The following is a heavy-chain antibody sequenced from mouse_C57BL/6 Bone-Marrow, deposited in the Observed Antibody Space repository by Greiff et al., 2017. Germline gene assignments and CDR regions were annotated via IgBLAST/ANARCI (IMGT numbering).Heavy chain of an antibody. Sequence: VQLQQSGPELVKPGASVKISCKASGYTFNDYYMNWVKQSPGKSLEWIGAINPNNGGTSYNQKFKGKATLTVDNSSSTAYMELRSLTSEDSAVYNCARYYGHQRDYFDYWGQGTTLTVSS. CDR2: INPNNGGT. V-gene: IGHV1-26*01. D-gene: IGHD1-1*02. J-gene: IGHJ2*01. CDR1: GYTFNDYY. CDR3: ARYYGHQRDYFDY.